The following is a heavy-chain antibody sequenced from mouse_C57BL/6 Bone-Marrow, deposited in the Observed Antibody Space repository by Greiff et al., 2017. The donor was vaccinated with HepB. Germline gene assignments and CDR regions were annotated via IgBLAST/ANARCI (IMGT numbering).Heavy chain of an antibody. CDR2: IYPGSGST. J-gene: IGHJ4*01. V-gene: IGHV1-55*01. D-gene: IGHD1-1*01. CDR1: GYTFTSYW. CDR3: AREGDYGSSLYAMDH. Sequence: QVQLQQPGAELVKPGASVKMSCKASGYTFTSYWITWVKQRPGQGLEWIGDIYPGSGSTNYNEKFKSKATLTVDTSSSTAYMQLSSLTSEDSAVYYCAREGDYGSSLYAMDHWGQGTSVTVSS.